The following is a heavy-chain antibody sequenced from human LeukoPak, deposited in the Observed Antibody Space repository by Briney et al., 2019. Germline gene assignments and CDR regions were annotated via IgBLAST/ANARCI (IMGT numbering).Heavy chain of an antibody. D-gene: IGHD1-26*01. CDR2: ISGSGGST. V-gene: IGHV3-23*01. CDR1: GFTFSSYA. J-gene: IGHJ4*02. CDR3: AKDRPPGGSPLMDY. Sequence: QPGGSLRLSCAASGFTFSSYAMSWVRQAPGKGLEWVSAISGSGGSTYYADSVKGRFTISRDNSKNMVYLQVNSLRVEDTAVYYCAKDRPPGGSPLMDYWGQGTLVTVSS.